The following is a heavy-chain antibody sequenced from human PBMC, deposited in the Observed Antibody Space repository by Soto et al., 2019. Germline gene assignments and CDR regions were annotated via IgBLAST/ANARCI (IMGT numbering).Heavy chain of an antibody. V-gene: IGHV1-2*04. J-gene: IGHJ3*02. CDR3: ARSMIVPSDALEI. D-gene: IGHD3-22*01. CDR1: GYTFTGYY. Sequence: ASVKVSCKASGYTFTGYYMHWVRQAPGQGLEWMGWINPNSGGTNYAQKFQGWVTMTRDTSISTAYMELSRLRSDDTAVYYCARSMIVPSDALEIWGQGTMVTVSS. CDR2: INPNSGGT.